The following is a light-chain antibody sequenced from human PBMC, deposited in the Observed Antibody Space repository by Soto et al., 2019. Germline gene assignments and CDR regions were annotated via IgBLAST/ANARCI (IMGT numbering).Light chain of an antibody. Sequence: QSALTQPASVSGSPGQSITISCTGARTDVDGHDYVSWYQQHPGQAPKLIIFDVHNRPSGVSSRFSGSKSGDTASLTISGLRAEDDGDYYCSSYTASTPFYGFGTGTKLTVL. CDR3: SSYTASTPFYG. V-gene: IGLV2-14*03. CDR2: DVH. J-gene: IGLJ1*01. CDR1: RTDVDGHDY.